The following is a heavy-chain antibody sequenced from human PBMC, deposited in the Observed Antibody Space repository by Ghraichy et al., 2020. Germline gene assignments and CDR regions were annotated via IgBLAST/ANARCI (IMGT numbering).Heavy chain of an antibody. CDR2: IYHTGSR. Sequence: SETLSLTCTVSGDSITSHFWSWIRQSPGKGLEWIGYIYHTGSRNCNPSLKGRLTMSVDTSKNQFSLKLRSVTAADTAVYYCARDMRRGDNEYYNGMDVWGQGPSVTVS. J-gene: IGHJ6*02. D-gene: IGHD3-16*01. V-gene: IGHV4-59*11. CDR1: GDSITSHF. CDR3: ARDMRRGDNEYYNGMDV.